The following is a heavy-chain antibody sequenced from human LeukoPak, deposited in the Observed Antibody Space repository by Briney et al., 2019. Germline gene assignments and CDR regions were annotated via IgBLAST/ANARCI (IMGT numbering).Heavy chain of an antibody. J-gene: IGHJ5*02. D-gene: IGHD6-19*01. V-gene: IGHV4-4*07. CDR3: ARDQHGGQWLVRGWFDP. CDR2: IYTSGST. Sequence: SETLSLTCAVSGGSISSYYWSWIRQPAGKGLEWIGRIYTSGSTNYNPSLKSRVTMSVDTSKNQFSLKLSSVTAADTAVYYCARDQHGGQWLVRGWFDPWGQGTLVTVSS. CDR1: GGSISSYY.